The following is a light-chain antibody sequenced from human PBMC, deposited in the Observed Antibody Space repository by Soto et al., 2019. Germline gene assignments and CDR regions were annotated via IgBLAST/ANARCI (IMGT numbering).Light chain of an antibody. V-gene: IGKV1-5*03. CDR1: QGIRHD. CDR3: QHYNSYSEA. J-gene: IGKJ1*01. Sequence: IEMTQSPSSLSVSVGDRVTITCRASQGIRHDVGWYQQKPGKAPELLIYKACTLKSGVTSRFSGSGSGTEFTLTISSLQPDDFATYYCQHYNSYSEAFGQGTKVDIK. CDR2: KAC.